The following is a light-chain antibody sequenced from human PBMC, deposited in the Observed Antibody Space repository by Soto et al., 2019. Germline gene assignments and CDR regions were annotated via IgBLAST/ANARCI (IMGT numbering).Light chain of an antibody. CDR1: QSISSW. V-gene: IGKV1-5*03. CDR3: QQHYNLRT. Sequence: DIQMTQSPSTLSASVGDRVTITCRASQSISSWLAWYQQKPGQPPKLLIYWASTRQSGVPDRFRGSGSGTDFTLTISSVQAEDVAVYFCQQHYNLRTFGQGTKVEIK. CDR2: WAS. J-gene: IGKJ1*01.